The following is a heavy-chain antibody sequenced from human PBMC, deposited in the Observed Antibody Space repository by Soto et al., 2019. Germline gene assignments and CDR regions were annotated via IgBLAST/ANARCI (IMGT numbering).Heavy chain of an antibody. CDR3: ARRYYDFWSGYYNPHFDS. Sequence: PSETLSLTCAVYGGSFSGYYWSWIRQPPGKGLEWIGEINHSGSTNYNPSLKSRVTISVDTSKNQFSLKLSSVTAADTAVYYCARRYYDFWSGYYNPHFDSWGQGTLVTVSS. CDR2: INHSGST. CDR1: GGSFSGYY. V-gene: IGHV4-34*01. D-gene: IGHD3-3*01. J-gene: IGHJ4*02.